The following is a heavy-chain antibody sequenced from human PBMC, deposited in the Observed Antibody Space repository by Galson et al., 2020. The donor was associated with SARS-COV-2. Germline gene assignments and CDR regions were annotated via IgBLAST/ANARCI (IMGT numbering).Heavy chain of an antibody. Sequence: NSGGSLRLSCAASGFTFSSYSMNWVRQAPGKGLEWVSSISSSSSYIYYADSVKGRFTISRDNAKNSLYLQMNSLRAEDTAVYYCARGDLWSGSGWCNWGQGTLVTVSS. D-gene: IGHD6-19*01. CDR2: ISSSSSYI. J-gene: IGHJ4*02. V-gene: IGHV3-21*01. CDR3: ARGDLWSGSGWCN. CDR1: GFTFSSYS.